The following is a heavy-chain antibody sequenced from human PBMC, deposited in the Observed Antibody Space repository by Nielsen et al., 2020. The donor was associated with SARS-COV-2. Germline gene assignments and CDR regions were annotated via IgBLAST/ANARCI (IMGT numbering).Heavy chain of an antibody. CDR1: GFNFSSYD. CDR2: IDTSGDT. V-gene: IGHV3-13*04. D-gene: IGHD5-18*01. CDR3: ARAAGTAIDY. Sequence: GESLKISCAASGFNFSSYDILWVRQATGKGLEWVSTIDTSGDTFYPDSVKGRFTVSRESAKNSLFLQMNSLRVGDTAVYYCARAAGTAIDYWGQGALVTVSS. J-gene: IGHJ4*02.